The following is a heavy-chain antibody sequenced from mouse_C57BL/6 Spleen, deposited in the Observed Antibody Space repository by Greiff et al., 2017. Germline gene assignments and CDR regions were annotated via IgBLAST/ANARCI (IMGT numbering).Heavy chain of an antibody. D-gene: IGHD4-1*01. CDR2: ISNGGGST. CDR3: ARQRANWDLYFDV. J-gene: IGHJ1*03. V-gene: IGHV5-12*01. CDR1: GFTFSDYY. Sequence: EVKLVESGGGLVQPGGSLKLSCAASGFTFSDYYMYWVRQTPEKRLEWVAYISNGGGSTYYPDTVKGRFTISRDNAKNTLYLQMSRLKSEDTAMYYCARQRANWDLYFDVWGTGTTVTVSS.